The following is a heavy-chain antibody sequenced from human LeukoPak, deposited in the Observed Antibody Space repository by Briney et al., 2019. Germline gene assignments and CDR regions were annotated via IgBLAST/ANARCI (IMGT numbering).Heavy chain of an antibody. CDR2: IYTSGSTNDNPT. CDR3: AREFYSNTWYYLDY. D-gene: IGHD6-13*01. J-gene: IGHJ4*02. Sequence: PSETLSITCTVSGGSISNYYWSWIRQPAGKGLEWIGRIYTSGSTNDNPTNYNPSLKSRVTMSLDTSKNQFSLKLTSLTAADTAVYYCAREFYSNTWYYLDYWGQGTLVTVSS. CDR1: GGSISNYY. V-gene: IGHV4-4*07.